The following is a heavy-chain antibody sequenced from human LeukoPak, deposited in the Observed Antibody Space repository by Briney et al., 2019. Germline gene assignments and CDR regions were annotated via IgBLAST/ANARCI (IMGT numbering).Heavy chain of an antibody. V-gene: IGHV4-39*01. D-gene: IGHD5-24*01. J-gene: IGHJ4*02. CDR1: GGSISGSSYY. Sequence: KPSETLSLTCTVSGGSISGSSYYWGWIRQPPGKGLEWIGSIYYSGSTYYNPSLKSRVTISVDTSKNQFSLKLSSVTAADTAVYYRARHGIEMTTDYWGQGTLVTVSS. CDR3: ARHGIEMTTDY. CDR2: IYYSGST.